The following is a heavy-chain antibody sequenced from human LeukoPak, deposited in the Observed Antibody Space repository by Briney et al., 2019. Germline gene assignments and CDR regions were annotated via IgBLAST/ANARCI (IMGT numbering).Heavy chain of an antibody. Sequence: PGGSLRLSCGASGFSFSSHAMNWVRQAPGKGLEWVSLISGSGDSTYYADSVKGRFTISRDNSKNTLYLQMNSLRAEDTDVYYCTPDPFDYWGQGTLVTASS. J-gene: IGHJ4*02. V-gene: IGHV3-23*01. CDR3: TPDPFDY. D-gene: IGHD2-15*01. CDR2: ISGSGDST. CDR1: GFSFSSHA.